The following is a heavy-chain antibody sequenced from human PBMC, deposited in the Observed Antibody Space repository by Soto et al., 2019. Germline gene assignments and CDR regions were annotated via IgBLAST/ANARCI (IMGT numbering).Heavy chain of an antibody. Sequence: GGSLRLSCAASGFTFSSHAMHWVRQAPGKGLEYVSGISSNGGNTYYANSVKGRFTISRDNSKNTLYLQMGSLRAEDMAVYYCARVAAAGTYYYYYMDVWGKGTTVTVSS. J-gene: IGHJ6*03. CDR2: ISSNGGNT. CDR3: ARVAAAGTYYYYYMDV. D-gene: IGHD6-13*01. CDR1: GFTFSSHA. V-gene: IGHV3-64*01.